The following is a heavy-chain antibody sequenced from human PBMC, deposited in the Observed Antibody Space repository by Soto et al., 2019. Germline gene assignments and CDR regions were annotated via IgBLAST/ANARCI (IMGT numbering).Heavy chain of an antibody. CDR1: GYTFTSYD. Sequence: GASVKVSCKASGYTFTSYDINWVRQATGQGLEWMGWMNPNSGNTGYAQKFQGRVTMTRNTSISTAYMELSSLRSEDTAVYYCARGVTMVRGVFDYYYYYMDVWGKGTTVTVSS. V-gene: IGHV1-8*01. CDR3: ARGVTMVRGVFDYYYYYMDV. J-gene: IGHJ6*03. D-gene: IGHD3-10*01. CDR2: MNPNSGNT.